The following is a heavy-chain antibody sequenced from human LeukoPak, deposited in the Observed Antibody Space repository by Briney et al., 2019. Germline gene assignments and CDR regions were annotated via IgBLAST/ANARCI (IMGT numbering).Heavy chain of an antibody. D-gene: IGHD3-10*01. V-gene: IGHV3-53*01. CDR3: ARAKPKNMVRGLIMRRESRYYFDY. CDR2: IYSGGST. CDR1: GFTVSSNY. Sequence: GGSLRLSCAASGFTVSSNYMSWVRQAPGKGLEWVSVIYSGGSTYYADSVMVRFTIARDNSKSTLYIQMNSLRAEDTAVYYCARAKPKNMVRGLIMRRESRYYFDYWGQGTLVTVSS. J-gene: IGHJ4*02.